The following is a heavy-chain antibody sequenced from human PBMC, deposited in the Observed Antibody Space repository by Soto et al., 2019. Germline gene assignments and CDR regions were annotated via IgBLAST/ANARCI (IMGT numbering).Heavy chain of an antibody. CDR3: VRSDWFDP. J-gene: IGHJ5*02. V-gene: IGHV3-74*01. CDR2: INGDGSAT. Sequence: GGSLRLSCTASGFAFSHYWMHWVRQAPGKGLMWVSRINGDGSATTYADSVKGRFTISRDNAKNTLYLQMNSLRAEDTAVYYCVRSDWFDPWGQGTLVTVSS. CDR1: GFAFSHYW.